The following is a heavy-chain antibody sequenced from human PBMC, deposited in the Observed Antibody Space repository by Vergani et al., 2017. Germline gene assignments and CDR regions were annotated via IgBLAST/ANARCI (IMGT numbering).Heavy chain of an antibody. CDR2: IGNAGDT. Sequence: EVQLVESGGGLVQPGGSLRLSCAASGFTFSTYDMHWVRQATGKGLEWVSAIGNAGDTYYPGSVKGRFTISRENAKNSLYLQMNNLRAEDTAVYYCAKDNVPGYYDSSGYCDYWGQGTLVTVSS. V-gene: IGHV3-13*01. CDR1: GFTFSTYD. D-gene: IGHD3-22*01. CDR3: AKDNVPGYYDSSGYCDY. J-gene: IGHJ4*02.